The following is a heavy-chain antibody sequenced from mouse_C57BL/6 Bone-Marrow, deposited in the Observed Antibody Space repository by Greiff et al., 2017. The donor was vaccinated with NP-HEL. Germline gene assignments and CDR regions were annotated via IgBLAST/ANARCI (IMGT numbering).Heavy chain of an antibody. Sequence: QVQLKQPGAELVKPGASVKLSCKASGYTFTSYWMHWVKQRPGQGLEWIGMIHPNSGSTNYNEKFKSKATLTVDKSSSTAYMQLSSLTSEDSAVYYCARSPTMVTTVDYWGQGTTLTVSS. J-gene: IGHJ2*01. CDR3: ARSPTMVTTVDY. CDR1: GYTFTSYW. V-gene: IGHV1-64*01. CDR2: IHPNSGST. D-gene: IGHD2-9*01.